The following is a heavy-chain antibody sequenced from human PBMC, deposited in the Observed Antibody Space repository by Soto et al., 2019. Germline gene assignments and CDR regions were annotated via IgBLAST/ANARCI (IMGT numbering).Heavy chain of an antibody. CDR1: GGSISSYY. CDR3: VRGLYDSTGYYYELDY. D-gene: IGHD3-22*01. Sequence: SETLSLTCTVSGGSISSYYWSWIRQPPGKGLEWIGYIYYSGSTNYNPSLKSRVTISVDTSKNQFSLKLSSVTAADTAVYYCVRGLYDSTGYYYELDYWGQGTLVTVSS. V-gene: IGHV4-59*01. CDR2: IYYSGST. J-gene: IGHJ4*02.